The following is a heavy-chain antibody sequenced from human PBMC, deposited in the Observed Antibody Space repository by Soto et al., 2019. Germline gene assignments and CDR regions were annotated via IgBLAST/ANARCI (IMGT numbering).Heavy chain of an antibody. J-gene: IGHJ5*02. D-gene: IGHD2-8*01. CDR2: INAGNGNT. V-gene: IGHV1-3*01. CDR1: GYTVTSYV. Sequence: SVEVGCTASGYTVTSYVVHWARQAPGQRLEWMGWINAGNGNTKYSQKFQGRVTITRDTSASTAYMELSSLRSEDTAVYYCAGNRYCTNGGCSQIHFNWFDPWGQGTLVTVSS. CDR3: AGNRYCTNGGCSQIHFNWFDP.